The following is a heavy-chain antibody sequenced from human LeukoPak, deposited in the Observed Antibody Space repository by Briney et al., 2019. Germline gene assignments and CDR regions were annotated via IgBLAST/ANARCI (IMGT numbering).Heavy chain of an antibody. CDR3: ARQYYYDSSGYSGNWFDP. CDR2: ISSSSSYI. Sequence: GGSLRLSCAASGFTFSSYSMNWVRQAPGKGVEWVSSISSSSSYIYYADSVKGRFTISRDNAKNSLYLQMNSLRAEDTAVYYCARQYYYDSSGYSGNWFDPWGQGTLVTVSS. J-gene: IGHJ5*02. V-gene: IGHV3-21*01. D-gene: IGHD3-22*01. CDR1: GFTFSSYS.